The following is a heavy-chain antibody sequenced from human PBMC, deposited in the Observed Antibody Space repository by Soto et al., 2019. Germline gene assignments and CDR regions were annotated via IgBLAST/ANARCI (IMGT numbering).Heavy chain of an antibody. CDR1: GGSFSAYY. J-gene: IGHJ3*02. Sequence: SETLSLTCAVYGGSFSAYYWSWIRQPPGRGLEWIGEIIHSGSTNYNPSLKSRVTISVDTSKNQVSLKLSTVTAADTAVYYCAGGMVKRRAFDIWGQGXMVTVSS. V-gene: IGHV4-34*01. CDR2: IIHSGST. CDR3: AGGMVKRRAFDI. D-gene: IGHD2-21*01.